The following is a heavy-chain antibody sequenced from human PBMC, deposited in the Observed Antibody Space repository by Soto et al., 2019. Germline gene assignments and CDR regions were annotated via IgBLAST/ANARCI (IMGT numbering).Heavy chain of an antibody. J-gene: IGHJ3*01. V-gene: IGHV2-5*02. CDR1: GFSLDTRTAG. D-gene: IGHD3-16*02. CDR2: IYWDDDK. CDR3: ALIMITFEGVIGLDGFDV. Sequence: QITLKESGPTLVEPTQTLTLTCTFSGFSLDTRTAGVGWIRQPPGKALAWVAIIYWDDDKRYSPSLRSRLAITKETGKKQVVLTMTSLDPVDTATYYCALIMITFEGVIGLDGFDVWGRGTMVTVSS.